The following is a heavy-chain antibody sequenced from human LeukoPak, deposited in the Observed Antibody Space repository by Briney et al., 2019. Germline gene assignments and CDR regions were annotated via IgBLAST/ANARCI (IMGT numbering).Heavy chain of an antibody. Sequence: GGSLRLSCAASGFTFSSYAMSWVRQAPGKGLEWVSAISGSGGSTYYADSVKGRFTISRDNSKNTLYLQMNSLRAEDTAVYYCAKVPVLRSLERFPDDYWGQGTLVTVSS. CDR2: ISGSGGST. CDR1: GFTFSSYA. CDR3: AKVPVLRSLERFPDDY. J-gene: IGHJ4*02. D-gene: IGHD3-3*01. V-gene: IGHV3-23*01.